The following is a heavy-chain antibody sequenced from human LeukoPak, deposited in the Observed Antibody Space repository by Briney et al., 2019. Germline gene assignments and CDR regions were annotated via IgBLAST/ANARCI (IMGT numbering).Heavy chain of an antibody. CDR1: EFTFSSYS. J-gene: IGHJ6*02. CDR3: ASGYCSSTSCYSYYGMDV. V-gene: IGHV3-21*01. D-gene: IGHD2-2*01. CDR2: ISSSSSYI. Sequence: GGSLRLSCAASEFTFSSYSMNWVRQAPGKGLEWVSSISSSSSYIYYADSVKGRFTISRDNAKNSLYLQMNSLRAEDTAVYYCASGYCSSTSCYSYYGMDVWGQGTTVTVSS.